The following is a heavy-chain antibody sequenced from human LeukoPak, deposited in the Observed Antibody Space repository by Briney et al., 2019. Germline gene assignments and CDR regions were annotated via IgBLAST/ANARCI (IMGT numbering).Heavy chain of an antibody. D-gene: IGHD6-13*01. CDR2: INHSGST. CDR1: GGSFSGYY. CDR3: ARERIAAAGTNYYYGMDV. V-gene: IGHV4-34*01. Sequence: SETLSLTCAVYGGSFSGYYWDWIRQPPGKGLEWIGEINHSGSTNYNPSLKSRVTISVDTSKNHFSLKLTSVTAADTAVYYCARERIAAAGTNYYYGMDVWGQGTTVTVSS. J-gene: IGHJ6*02.